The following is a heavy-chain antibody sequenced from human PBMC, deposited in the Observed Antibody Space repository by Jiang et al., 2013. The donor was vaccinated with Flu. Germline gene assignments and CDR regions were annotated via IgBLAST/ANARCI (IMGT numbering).Heavy chain of an antibody. D-gene: IGHD2-2*02. Sequence: QSGSELKKPGASVKVSCKASGYTFTSYAMNWVRQAPGQGLEWMGWINTNTGNPTYAQGFTGRFVFSLDTSVSTAYLQICSLKAEDTAVYYCAGQYCSSTSCYTQYYYGMDVWGQGTTVTVSS. V-gene: IGHV7-4-1*01. CDR3: AGQYCSSTSCYTQYYYGMDV. CDR1: GYTFTSYA. CDR2: INTNTGNP. J-gene: IGHJ6*02.